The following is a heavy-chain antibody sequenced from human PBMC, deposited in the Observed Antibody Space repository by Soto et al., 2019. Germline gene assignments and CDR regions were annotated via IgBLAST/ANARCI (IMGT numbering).Heavy chain of an antibody. D-gene: IGHD3-10*01. CDR3: ARDSITMVRGVMAYYYYMDV. CDR1: GFTFSSYS. Sequence: EVQLVESGGGLVKPGGSLRLSCAASGFTFSSYSMNWVRQAPGKGLEWVSSISSSSYIYYADSVKGRFTISRDNAKNSLYLQMNSLRAEDTAVYYCARDSITMVRGVMAYYYYMDVWGKGTTVTVSS. V-gene: IGHV3-21*01. CDR2: ISSSSYI. J-gene: IGHJ6*03.